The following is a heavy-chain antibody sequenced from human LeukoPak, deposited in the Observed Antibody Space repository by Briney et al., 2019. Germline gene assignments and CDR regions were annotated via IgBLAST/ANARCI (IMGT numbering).Heavy chain of an antibody. CDR2: IDSDGSTT. CDR1: GFTFNRYW. CDR3: ARDPSLLSGYYDY. V-gene: IGHV3-74*01. Sequence: GWSLTVSCAACGFTFNRYWMHWVRQAPGQGLVWVSRIDSDGSTTNYADFVKGRITISRDNAKNSLYMQMNDLRVEDTAVYYCARDPSLLSGYYDYWGQGTLVTVSS. D-gene: IGHD3-22*01. J-gene: IGHJ4*02.